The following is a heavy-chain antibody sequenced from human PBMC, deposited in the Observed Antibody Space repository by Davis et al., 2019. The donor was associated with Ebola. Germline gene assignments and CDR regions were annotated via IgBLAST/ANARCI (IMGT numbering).Heavy chain of an antibody. CDR3: ARGGHPYDIRPSWFDP. J-gene: IGHJ5*02. CDR1: GGSISSGGYY. V-gene: IGHV4-31*03. CDR2: IYYSGST. D-gene: IGHD3-9*01. Sequence: SETLSLTCTVSGGSISSGGYYWSWIRQHPGKGLEWIGYIYYSGSTYYNPSLKSRVTISVDTSKNQFSLKLSSVTAADTAVYYCARGGHPYDIRPSWFDPWGQGTLVTVSS.